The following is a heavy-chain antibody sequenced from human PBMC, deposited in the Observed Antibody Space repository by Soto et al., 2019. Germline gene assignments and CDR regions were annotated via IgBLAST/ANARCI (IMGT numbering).Heavy chain of an antibody. Sequence: PSETLSLTCTVSGGSISSGDCYWTWIRQHPGKGLEWIGYIFYSGTTYYNPSLKSRVTISVDTSKNQFSLKLSSVTAADTAVYYCARRKLEFDYWGQGTLVTVSS. D-gene: IGHD1-1*01. CDR3: ARRKLEFDY. V-gene: IGHV4-31*03. CDR2: IFYSGTT. CDR1: GGSISSGDCY. J-gene: IGHJ4*02.